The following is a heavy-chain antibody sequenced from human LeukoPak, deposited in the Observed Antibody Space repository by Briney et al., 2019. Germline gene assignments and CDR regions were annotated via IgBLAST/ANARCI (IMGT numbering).Heavy chain of an antibody. CDR1: GFTFSDES. CDR3: AAGDVEYCSSTSCYGNYYYMDV. D-gene: IGHD2-2*01. Sequence: PGGSLRLSCAASGFTFSDESMNGVRQAPGKGLEWVSVISGSGGSTYYADSVKGRFTISRDNSKNTLYLQMNSLRAEDTAVYYCAAGDVEYCSSTSCYGNYYYMDVWGKGTTVTVSS. CDR2: ISGSGGST. V-gene: IGHV3-23*01. J-gene: IGHJ6*03.